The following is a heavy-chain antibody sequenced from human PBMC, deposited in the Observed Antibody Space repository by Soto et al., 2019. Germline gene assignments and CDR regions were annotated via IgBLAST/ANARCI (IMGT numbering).Heavy chain of an antibody. Sequence: ASVKVSCKASGYTFTSYGISWVRQAPGQGLEWMGWISAYNGNTNYAQKLKGRVTMTTDTSTSTAYMELRSLRSDDTAVYYCARDGVDFWSGYSYYYYMDVWGKGTTVTVSS. CDR3: ARDGVDFWSGYSYYYYMDV. CDR1: GYTFTSYG. D-gene: IGHD3-3*01. J-gene: IGHJ6*03. CDR2: ISAYNGNT. V-gene: IGHV1-18*01.